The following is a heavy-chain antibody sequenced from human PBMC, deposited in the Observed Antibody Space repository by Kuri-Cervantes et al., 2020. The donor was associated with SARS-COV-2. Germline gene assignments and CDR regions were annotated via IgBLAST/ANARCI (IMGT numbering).Heavy chain of an antibody. Sequence: GSLRLSCAVYGGSFSGYYWSWIRQPPGKGLEWIGEINHSGSTNYNPSLKSRVTISVDTSKNQFSLKLSSVTAADTAVYYCARGGDYSYWFDPWGQGTLVTDSS. CDR1: GGSFSGYY. J-gene: IGHJ5*02. D-gene: IGHD4-17*01. CDR2: INHSGST. V-gene: IGHV4-34*01. CDR3: ARGGDYSYWFDP.